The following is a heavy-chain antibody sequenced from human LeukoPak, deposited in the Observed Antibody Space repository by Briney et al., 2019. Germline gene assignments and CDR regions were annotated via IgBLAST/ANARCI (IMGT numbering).Heavy chain of an antibody. J-gene: IGHJ5*02. Sequence: GASVKVSCKASGYTFTSYAMHWVRQASGQRLEWMGWVNTGKGNTMYSRRFQGRVTITRDTSANTAYMELSSLRSEDTAVYYCARVGYYGSGSYGWFDPWGQGTPVTVSS. CDR1: GYTFTSYA. D-gene: IGHD3-10*01. V-gene: IGHV1-3*04. CDR3: ARVGYYGSGSYGWFDP. CDR2: VNTGKGNT.